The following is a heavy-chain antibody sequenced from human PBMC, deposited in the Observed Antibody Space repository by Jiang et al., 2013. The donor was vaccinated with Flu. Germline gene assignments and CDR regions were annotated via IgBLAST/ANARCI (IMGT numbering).Heavy chain of an antibody. CDR2: ISSSSTYM. D-gene: IGHD4-11*01. J-gene: IGHJ6*02. Sequence: QLVESGGDLVQPGGSLTLSCAASGFLFSNFWMGWVRQAPGKGLEWVSSISSSSTYMYYADSLEGRFTISRDNAKNSLYLQMNSLRAEDTAVYYCARDLAATVTTKPLYGMDVWGQGTTVTVSS. CDR1: GFLFSNFW. V-gene: IGHV3-21*01. CDR3: ARDLAATVTTKPLYGMDV.